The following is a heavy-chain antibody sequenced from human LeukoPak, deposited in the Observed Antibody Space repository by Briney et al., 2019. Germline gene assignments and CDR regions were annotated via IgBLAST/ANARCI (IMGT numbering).Heavy chain of an antibody. J-gene: IGHJ4*02. CDR1: GGSFSGYY. D-gene: IGHD3-16*01. Sequence: SETLSLTCAVYGGSFSGYYWSWIRQPPGKGLEWIGEINHSGSTNYNPSLKSRVTISVDTSKNPFSLKLSSVTAADTAVYHCARGWGYWGQGTLVTVSS. V-gene: IGHV4-34*01. CDR3: ARGWGY. CDR2: INHSGST.